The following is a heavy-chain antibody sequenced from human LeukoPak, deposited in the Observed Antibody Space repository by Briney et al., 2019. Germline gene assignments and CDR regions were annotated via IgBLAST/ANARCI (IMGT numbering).Heavy chain of an antibody. CDR3: ASHRRDSGYSHTDAFDI. Sequence: GESLKISCKGSGYSFTSYWIGWVRQMPGKGLEWMGIIYPGDSDTRYSPSFQGQVTISADKSISTAYLQWSSLKASDTAMYYCASHRRDSGYSHTDAFDIWGKGTMVTVSS. CDR1: GYSFTSYW. J-gene: IGHJ3*02. D-gene: IGHD3-22*01. CDR2: IYPGDSDT. V-gene: IGHV5-51*01.